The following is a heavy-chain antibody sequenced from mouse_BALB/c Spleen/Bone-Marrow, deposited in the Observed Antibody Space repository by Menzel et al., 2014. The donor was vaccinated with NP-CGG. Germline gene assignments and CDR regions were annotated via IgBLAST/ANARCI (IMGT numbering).Heavy chain of an antibody. CDR3: ARLGNDDAMDY. J-gene: IGHJ4*01. Sequence: EVQLVESGGGLVKLGGSLKLSCAASGFTFSSYYMSWVRQTPEKRLELVAAINSNGGSTYYPGTVKGRFTISRDNAKNTLYLQMSSLKSEDTALYYCARLGNDDAMDYWGQGTSVTVSS. CDR2: INSNGGST. CDR1: GFTFSSYY. D-gene: IGHD2-12*01. V-gene: IGHV5-6-2*01.